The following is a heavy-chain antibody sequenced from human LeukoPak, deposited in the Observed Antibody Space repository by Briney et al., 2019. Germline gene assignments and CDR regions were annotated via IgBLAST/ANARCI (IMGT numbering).Heavy chain of an antibody. Sequence: GESLRISGKGSGYSFTSYWISWVRQMPGKGLEWMGRIDPSDSYTNYTPSFQGHVTISADKSISTAYLQWSSLKASDTAMYYCARLPRTGDYPTYWYFDLRGRGTLVTVSS. CDR3: ARLPRTGDYPTYWYFDL. CDR2: IDPSDSYT. CDR1: GYSFTSYW. V-gene: IGHV5-10-1*01. J-gene: IGHJ2*01. D-gene: IGHD4-17*01.